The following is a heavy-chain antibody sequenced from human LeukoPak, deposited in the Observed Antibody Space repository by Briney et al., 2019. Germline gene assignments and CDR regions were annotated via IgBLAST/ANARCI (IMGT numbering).Heavy chain of an antibody. V-gene: IGHV3-20*04. Sequence: PGGSLRLSCAASGFTFDDYGMSWVRQAPGKGLEWVSGINWNGGSTGYADSVKGRFTISRDNAKNSLYLQMNSLRAEDTALYYCAKAWGGYSPFENWGQGTLVTVSS. CDR3: AKAWGGYSPFEN. CDR2: INWNGGST. CDR1: GFTFDDYG. J-gene: IGHJ4*02. D-gene: IGHD5-18*01.